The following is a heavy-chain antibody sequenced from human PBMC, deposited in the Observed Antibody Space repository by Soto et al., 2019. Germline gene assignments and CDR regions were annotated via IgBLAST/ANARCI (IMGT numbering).Heavy chain of an antibody. CDR1: GGSVSRGRYY. D-gene: IGHD3-22*01. CDR3: ARVLYYDSSGPFDY. CDR2: IYSSGST. Sequence: QVQLQESGPGLVKPSETLSLTCTVSGGSVSRGRYYWSGIRQHTGKGLWWIGYIYSSGSTNYNPSLKSRVTISVDTSKNQFSLKLSSVTAADTAVYYCARVLYYDSSGPFDYWGQGTLVTVSS. V-gene: IGHV4-61*01. J-gene: IGHJ4*02.